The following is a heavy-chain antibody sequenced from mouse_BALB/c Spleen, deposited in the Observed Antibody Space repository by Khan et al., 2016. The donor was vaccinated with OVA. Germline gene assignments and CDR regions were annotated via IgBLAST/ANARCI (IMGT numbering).Heavy chain of an antibody. Sequence: VELVESGGDLVKPGGSLKLSCAASGFTFSAYSMSWVRQTPDKRLEWVATISSGADYTYYPDGVKGRFTISRDNAKNTLYLQMSSLKSEDTAMYYWASHLTGSFAYWGQGTLVTVSA. V-gene: IGHV5-6*01. D-gene: IGHD4-1*01. J-gene: IGHJ3*01. CDR3: ASHLTGSFAY. CDR2: ISSGADYT. CDR1: GFTFSAYS.